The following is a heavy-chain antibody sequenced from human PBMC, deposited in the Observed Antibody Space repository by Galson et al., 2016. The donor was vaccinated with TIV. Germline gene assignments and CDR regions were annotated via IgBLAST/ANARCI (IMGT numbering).Heavy chain of an antibody. CDR3: ARAPIRGVRGVILFDF. CDR1: GDSISSGDYY. D-gene: IGHD3-10*01. Sequence: LSLTCSVSGDSISSGDYYWSWIRQPPGKGLEWIGCIHSSGTSDYKASLKSRLSMSLDTSKSHFSLNLNSVTAADTAVYYCARAPIRGVRGVILFDFWGQGALVAVSS. CDR2: IHSSGTS. V-gene: IGHV4-30-4*01. J-gene: IGHJ4*02.